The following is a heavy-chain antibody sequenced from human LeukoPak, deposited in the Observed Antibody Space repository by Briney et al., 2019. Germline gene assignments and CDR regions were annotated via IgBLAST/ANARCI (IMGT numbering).Heavy chain of an antibody. V-gene: IGHV3-21*01. J-gene: IGHJ5*02. CDR1: GFTFSSYS. D-gene: IGHD3-10*01. CDR3: ARDAITMVRGVISP. CDR2: ISSSSSYI. Sequence: PGGSLRLSCAASGFTFSSYSMNWVRQAPGKRLEWVSSISSSSSYIYYADSVKGRFTISRDNAKNSLYLQMNGLRAEDTAVYYCARDAITMVRGVISPWGQGTLVTVSS.